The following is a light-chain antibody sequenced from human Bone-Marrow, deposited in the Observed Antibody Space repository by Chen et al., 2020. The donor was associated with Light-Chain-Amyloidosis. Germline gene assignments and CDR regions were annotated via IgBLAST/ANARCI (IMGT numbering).Light chain of an antibody. V-gene: IGLV2-14*01. Sequence: THRGVCGDNHVSWYQQHPDKAPKLMIYEVTNRPSWVPDRFSGSKSDNTASLTISGLQTEDEADYFCSSYTITNTLVFGSGTRVTVL. CDR3: SSYTITNTLV. J-gene: IGLJ1*01. CDR1: HRGVCGDNH. CDR2: EVT.